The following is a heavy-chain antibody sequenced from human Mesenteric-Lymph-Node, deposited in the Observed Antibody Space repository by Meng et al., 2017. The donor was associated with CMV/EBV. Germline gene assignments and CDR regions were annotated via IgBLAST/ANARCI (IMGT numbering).Heavy chain of an antibody. CDR1: GFRFITYA. J-gene: IGHJ4*02. D-gene: IGHD4-11*01. Sequence: GESLKISCEGSGFRFITYAMTWVRQAPGKGLEWVAYIRHDGSDEYYGDSLEGRFTVSRDNSRSTLFLHINSLRREDTAVYYCAKHNYNNALDYWGQGALVTVSS. CDR2: IRHDGSDE. V-gene: IGHV3-30*02. CDR3: AKHNYNNALDY.